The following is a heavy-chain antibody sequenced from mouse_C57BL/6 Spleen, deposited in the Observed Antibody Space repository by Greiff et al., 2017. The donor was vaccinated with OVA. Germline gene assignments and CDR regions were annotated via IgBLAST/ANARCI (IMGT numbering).Heavy chain of an antibody. CDR2: ISSGGDYI. V-gene: IGHV5-9-1*02. Sequence: EVHLVESGEGLVTPGGSLKLSCAASGFTFSRYAMSWVRPPPAKRLAWVAYISSGGDYIYYADPVKGRFTISRDNARNTLYLHMSSLKSEDTAMYDCTRDSSGYDYWGQGTTLTVSS. CDR1: GFTFSRYA. D-gene: IGHD3-2*02. J-gene: IGHJ2*01. CDR3: TRDSSGYDY.